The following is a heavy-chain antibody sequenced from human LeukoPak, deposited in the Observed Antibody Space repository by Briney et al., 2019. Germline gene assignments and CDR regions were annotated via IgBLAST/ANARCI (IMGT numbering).Heavy chain of an antibody. CDR1: GGSISSYY. CDR3: ARGAGDYYDSSGYRRFAFDI. CDR2: IYYSGGT. D-gene: IGHD3-22*01. V-gene: IGHV4-59*01. Sequence: SETLSLTCTVSGGSISSYYWSWIRQPPGRGLEWIGYIYYSGGTNYNPSLKSRVTISVDTSKNQFSLKLSSVTAADTAVYYCARGAGDYYDSSGYRRFAFDIWGQGTMVTVSS. J-gene: IGHJ3*02.